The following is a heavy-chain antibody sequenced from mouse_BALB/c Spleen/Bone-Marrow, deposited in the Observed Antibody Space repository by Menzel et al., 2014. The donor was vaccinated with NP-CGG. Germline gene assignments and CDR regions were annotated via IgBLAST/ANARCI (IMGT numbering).Heavy chain of an antibody. V-gene: IGHV14-3*02. CDR3: ALYYYGSSGFAY. CDR1: GLIIKDTY. CDR2: IDPANGNT. J-gene: IGHJ3*01. Sequence: EVQLQQSGAELVKPGASVKLSCTASGLIIKDTYMHWVKQRPEQGLEWIGRIDPANGNTKYNPKFQGKATITADTSSNTAYLQLSSLTSEDTAVYYCALYYYGSSGFAYWGQGTLVTVSA. D-gene: IGHD1-1*01.